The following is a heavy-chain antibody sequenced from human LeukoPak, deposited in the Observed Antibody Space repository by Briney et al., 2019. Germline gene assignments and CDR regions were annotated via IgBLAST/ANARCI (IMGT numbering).Heavy chain of an antibody. CDR3: ARASGDQRYYYYYLDV. CDR2: IYYSGST. J-gene: IGHJ6*03. D-gene: IGHD2-2*01. Sequence: NPSETLSLTCTVSGASISSYYWSWIRQPPGKGLEWIGYIYYSGSTNYNPSLKSRVTISVDTSMNHFSLKLSSVTAADTAVYYCARASGDQRYYYYYLDVWGKGTTVTVSS. CDR1: GASISSYY. V-gene: IGHV4-59*08.